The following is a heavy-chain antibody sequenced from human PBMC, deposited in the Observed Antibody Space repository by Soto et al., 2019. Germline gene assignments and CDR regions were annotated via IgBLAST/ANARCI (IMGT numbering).Heavy chain of an antibody. CDR3: ARGDDSSYYSEPIYRV. Sequence: QVQLVQSGAEVKKPGSSVKVSCKASGGTFSSYTISWVRQAPGQGLEWMGRIIPILGIANYAQKFQGRVTITADKSTSTAYRELSSRRFEDTAGYYCARGDDSSYYSEPIYRVWGQGTLVTVSS. D-gene: IGHD3-22*01. CDR1: GGTFSSYT. V-gene: IGHV1-69*02. J-gene: IGHJ4*02. CDR2: IIPILGIA.